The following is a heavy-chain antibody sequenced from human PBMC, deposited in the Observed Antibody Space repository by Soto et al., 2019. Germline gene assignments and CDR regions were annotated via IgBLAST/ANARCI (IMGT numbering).Heavy chain of an antibody. V-gene: IGHV4-30-4*01. CDR2: IYNSETA. CDR3: GNSDHGVDV. D-gene: IGHD3-10*01. CDR1: GDSVSSTDYY. J-gene: IGHJ6*02. Sequence: KPSETLSLACNVSGDSVSSTDYYWSWIRQSPGKGLEHLGYIYNSETAYYNPSLKGRASISVDTSTNQFSLRLTSVTAADTAVHYCGNSDHGVDVWGQGTTVTVSS.